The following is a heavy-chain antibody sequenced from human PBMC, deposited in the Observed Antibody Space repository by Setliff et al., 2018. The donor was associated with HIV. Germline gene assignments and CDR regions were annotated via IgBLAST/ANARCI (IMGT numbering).Heavy chain of an antibody. J-gene: IGHJ5*02. D-gene: IGHD3-10*01. CDR2: IYSGGGT. CDR3: AGGSGSYPKPFDP. CDR1: EFSVSSNT. V-gene: IGHV3-66*01. Sequence: LRLSCAGSEFSVSSNTMSWIRQAPGKGPEWVSLIYSGGGTYYADSVKGRFTISRDSSRNTLYLQLTSLRVEDTAVYHCAGGSGSYPKPFDPWGQGTLVT.